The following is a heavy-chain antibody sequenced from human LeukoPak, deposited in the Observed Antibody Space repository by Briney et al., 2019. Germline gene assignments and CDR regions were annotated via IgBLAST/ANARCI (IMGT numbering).Heavy chain of an antibody. CDR3: ARALSGYSDS. D-gene: IGHD3-10*01. CDR2: ISDADGSIT. V-gene: IGHV3-74*01. J-gene: IGHJ5*01. CDR1: GFTLSSYW. Sequence: QPGGSLRLSCAASGFTLSSYWLHWVRQAPGKWLVWVSRISDADGSITDYADSVRGRFTISRDTAKNTLYLEINSLEAEHTAVYYCARALSGYSDSWGQGTLVTVSS.